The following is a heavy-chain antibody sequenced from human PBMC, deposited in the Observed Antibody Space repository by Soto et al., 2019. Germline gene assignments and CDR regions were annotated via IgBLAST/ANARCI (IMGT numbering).Heavy chain of an antibody. J-gene: IGHJ4*02. CDR1: GGSINSNNYF. CDR2: VPYSGGT. V-gene: IGHV4-39*01. D-gene: IGHD2-15*01. CDR3: ASIVVGATGHTDFDH. Sequence: QLQESGPGLVKPSETLSLTCTVSGGSINSNNYFWGWIRQPPGTRLEFGGSVPYSGGTYYKPALKSRVTVSLDTSKNQISLRLKSVSAADTAVYYCASIVVGATGHTDFDHWGQGTLVTVSS.